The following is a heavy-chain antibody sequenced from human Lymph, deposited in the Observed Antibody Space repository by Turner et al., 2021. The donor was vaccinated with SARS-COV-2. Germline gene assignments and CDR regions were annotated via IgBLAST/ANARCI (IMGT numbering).Heavy chain of an antibody. CDR2: ISYDGSNK. Sequence: QVQLVESGGGVVQPGRSLRLSCTASGFTFSSYAMHWVRQAPGKGLEWVSLISYDGSNKYYADSEKGRFTISRDNSKNTLYLQMNSLRTEDTAVYYCAREMGSGSDYWGQGTLVTVSS. CDR3: AREMGSGSDY. CDR1: GFTFSSYA. J-gene: IGHJ4*02. V-gene: IGHV3-30*04. D-gene: IGHD3-10*01.